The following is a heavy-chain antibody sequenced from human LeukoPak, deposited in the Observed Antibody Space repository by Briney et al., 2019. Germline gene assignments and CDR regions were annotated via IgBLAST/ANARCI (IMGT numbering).Heavy chain of an antibody. CDR3: ARGQLYYDSSGFDY. CDR2: ISTSSSYI. Sequence: GGSLRLSCAASGFTFSSYSMNWVRQAPGKGLEWVSFISTSSSYIHNADSVKGRFTISRDNAENSLYLQMNSLRAEDTAVYYCARGQLYYDSSGFDYWGQGTLVTVSS. V-gene: IGHV3-21*01. CDR1: GFTFSSYS. D-gene: IGHD3-22*01. J-gene: IGHJ4*02.